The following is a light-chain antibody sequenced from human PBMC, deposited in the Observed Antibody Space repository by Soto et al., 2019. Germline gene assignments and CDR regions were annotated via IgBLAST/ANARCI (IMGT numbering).Light chain of an antibody. Sequence: QAVVTQPASVSGSPGQSITISCTGTSNDIGTYNYVSWYQQHPGKAPKLMIYDVTARPSGVSNRFSGSKSGNTASLTISGLQPDDEADYYCSSCTSSTTHVTFGGGTKLTVL. J-gene: IGLJ2*01. CDR1: SNDIGTYNY. CDR2: DVT. CDR3: SSCTSSTTHVT. V-gene: IGLV2-14*03.